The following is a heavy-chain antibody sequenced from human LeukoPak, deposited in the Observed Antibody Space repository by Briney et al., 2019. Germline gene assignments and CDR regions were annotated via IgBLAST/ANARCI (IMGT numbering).Heavy chain of an antibody. CDR3: AREVRATVTTGPEDAFDI. D-gene: IGHD4-17*01. Sequence: SETLSLTCTVSGDSISSGNYYWTWIRQPAGKGLEWIGRIYTSGSTNYNPSLKSRVTISVDTSKNQFSLKLSSVTAADTAVYYCAREVRATVTTGPEDAFDIWGQGTMVTVSS. J-gene: IGHJ3*02. V-gene: IGHV4-61*02. CDR2: IYTSGST. CDR1: GDSISSGNYY.